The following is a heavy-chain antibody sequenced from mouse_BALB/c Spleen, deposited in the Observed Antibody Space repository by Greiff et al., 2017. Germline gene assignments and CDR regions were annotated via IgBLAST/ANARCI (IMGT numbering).Heavy chain of an antibody. J-gene: IGHJ2*01. Sequence: EVKLMESGGGLVQPGGSLKLSCAASGFTFSSYGMSWVRQTPDKRLELVATINSNGGSTYYPDSVKGRFTISRDNAKNTLYLQMSSLKSEDTAMYYCARDGYFFDYWGQGTTLTVSS. CDR2: INSNGGST. CDR1: GFTFSSYG. D-gene: IGHD2-2*01. CDR3: ARDGYFFDY. V-gene: IGHV5-6-3*01.